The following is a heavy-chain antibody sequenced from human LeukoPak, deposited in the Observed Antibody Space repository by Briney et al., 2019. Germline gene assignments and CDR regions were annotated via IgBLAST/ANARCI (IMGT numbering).Heavy chain of an antibody. CDR1: GYTFTSYG. D-gene: IGHD3-10*01. Sequence: ASVKVSCKASGYTFTSYGISWVRQAPGQGLEWMGWISAYNGNTNYAQKLQGRVTMTTDTSTSTAYMELRSLRSDGTAVYYCARDGGSLYYYYYGMDVWGQGTTVTVSS. CDR3: ARDGGSLYYYYYGMDV. CDR2: ISAYNGNT. J-gene: IGHJ6*02. V-gene: IGHV1-18*01.